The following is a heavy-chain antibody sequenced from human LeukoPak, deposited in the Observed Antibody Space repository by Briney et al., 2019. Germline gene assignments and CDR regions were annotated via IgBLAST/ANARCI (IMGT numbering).Heavy chain of an antibody. CDR3: ARVDGFGESPLDAFDV. D-gene: IGHD3-10*01. J-gene: IGHJ3*01. CDR2: INHSGST. CDR1: GGSTSGYF. Sequence: SETLSLTCDVSGGSTSGYFWSWIRQPPWKGPEWIGEINHSGSTKYIPSLKSRLTISVDTSKNQFSLKLTSVTAADTAVYYCARVDGFGESPLDAFDVWGQGTMVTVSS. V-gene: IGHV4-34*01.